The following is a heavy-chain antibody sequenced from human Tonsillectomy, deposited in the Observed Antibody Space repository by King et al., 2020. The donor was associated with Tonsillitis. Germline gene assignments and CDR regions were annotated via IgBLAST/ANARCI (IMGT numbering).Heavy chain of an antibody. Sequence: VQLVESGGGLVQPGGSLRLSCAASGFPFTNYDMHWVRQATGKGLEWVSTVGAAGDPYYPASVKGRFTISRENAKNSLYLQMNSLRAGDTAVYYCARGTNGMLDYWGQGTLVTVSS. CDR2: VGAAGDP. V-gene: IGHV3-13*05. J-gene: IGHJ4*02. CDR3: ARGTNGMLDY. CDR1: GFPFTNYD. D-gene: IGHD2-8*01.